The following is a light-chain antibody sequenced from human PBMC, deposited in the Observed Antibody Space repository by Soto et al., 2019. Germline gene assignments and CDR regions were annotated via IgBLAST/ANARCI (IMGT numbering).Light chain of an antibody. Sequence: DXVMTQSPLSLPVTLGQPASISCRSSQSLXXXXXXXYLNWFQQRPGQSPRRLIYKVSNRDSGVPDRFSGSGSGTDFTLKISRVEAEDVGVYYCMQGTHWPSTFGQGTKLEIK. CDR2: KVS. CDR1: QSLXXXXXXXY. CDR3: MQGTHWPST. J-gene: IGKJ2*02. V-gene: IGKV2-30*01.